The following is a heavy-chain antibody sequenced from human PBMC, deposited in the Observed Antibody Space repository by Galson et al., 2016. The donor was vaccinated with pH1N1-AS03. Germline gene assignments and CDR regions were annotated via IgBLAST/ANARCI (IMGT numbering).Heavy chain of an antibody. CDR2: VIPIFGTT. D-gene: IGHD5-24*01. V-gene: IGHV1-69*13. J-gene: IGHJ4*02. CDR1: GGTFSSYA. Sequence: SVKVSCKASGGTFSSYAFSWVRQAPGQGLEWMGGVIPIFGTTNYAQKFQGRVTITADESTSTAYMELSSLRSEDTAVYFCASEVATSFDYWGQGTLVTVSS. CDR3: ASEVATSFDY.